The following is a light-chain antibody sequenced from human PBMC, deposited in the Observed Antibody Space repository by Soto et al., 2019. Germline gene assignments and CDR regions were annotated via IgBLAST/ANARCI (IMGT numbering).Light chain of an antibody. V-gene: IGLV2-14*01. J-gene: IGLJ1*01. CDR1: SSDVGGYNY. CDR3: CSYTSSSTSFV. CDR2: EVI. Sequence: QSALTQPAAVSGSPGQSITISCTGTSSDVGGYNYVSWYQHHPGKAPKLMIYEVINRPSGVSIRFSGSKSGNTASLTISGLQAEDEADYYCCSYTSSSTSFVFGTGTKVTVL.